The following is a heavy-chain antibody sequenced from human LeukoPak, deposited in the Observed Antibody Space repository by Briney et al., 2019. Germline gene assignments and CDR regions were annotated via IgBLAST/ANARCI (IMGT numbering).Heavy chain of an antibody. CDR1: GYSFSTYA. Sequence: ASVKVSCKASGYSFSTYAIYWVRQAPGQRLEWMGWINAGNGNTKYSQKFQDRVSMTRDTSASAAYMELSSLRSEDTAVYYCARATTDYYYYGMDVWGQGTTVTVSS. D-gene: IGHD1-14*01. J-gene: IGHJ6*02. CDR2: INAGNGNT. CDR3: ARATTDYYYYGMDV. V-gene: IGHV1-3*01.